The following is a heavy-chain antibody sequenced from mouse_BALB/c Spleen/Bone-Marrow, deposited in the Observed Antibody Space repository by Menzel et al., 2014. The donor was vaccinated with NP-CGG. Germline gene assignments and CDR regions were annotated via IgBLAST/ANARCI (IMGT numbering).Heavy chain of an antibody. CDR2: INPSNGGT. D-gene: IGHD1-1*01. J-gene: IGHJ1*01. Sequence: QVQLKESGAELVTPGASVKLSCKASGYTFTSYYMYWVKQRPGQGLEWIGGINPSNGGTNFNEKFKSKATLTVDKSSSTSYMQLSRLTSDVSAVYYCTRDHYCYGSSYWYFDVGGAGTTVTVTS. CDR1: GYTFTSYY. CDR3: TRDHYCYGSSYWYFDV. V-gene: IGHV1S81*02.